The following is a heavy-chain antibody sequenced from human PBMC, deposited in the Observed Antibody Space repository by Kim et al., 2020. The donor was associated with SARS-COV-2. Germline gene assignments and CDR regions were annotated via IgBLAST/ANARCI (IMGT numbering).Heavy chain of an antibody. J-gene: IGHJ4*02. D-gene: IGHD6-6*01. V-gene: IGHV3-11*06. CDR3: ARGFSSSCDY. CDR1: GFIFSDYY. Sequence: GGSLRLSCVASGFIFSDYYMHWVRQAPGKGLEWVSFISSNTSYTNYADSVKGRFTISRDDAKNSLYLQMDSLRAEDTAVYYCARGFSSSCDYWGEGSLVTVSS. CDR2: ISSNTSYT.